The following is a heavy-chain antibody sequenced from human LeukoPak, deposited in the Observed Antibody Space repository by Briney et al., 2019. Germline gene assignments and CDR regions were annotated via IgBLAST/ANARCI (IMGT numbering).Heavy chain of an antibody. CDR2: IIPILGIA. D-gene: IGHD3-16*02. V-gene: IGHV1-69*04. Sequence: GASVKVSCKASGGTFSSYAISWVRQAPGQGLEWMGRIIPILGIANYAQKFQGRVTITADKSTSTAYMELSSLRSEDTAVYYCARDSYDYVWGSYRSDAFDIWGQGTMVTVSS. CDR3: ARDSYDYVWGSYRSDAFDI. CDR1: GGTFSSYA. J-gene: IGHJ3*02.